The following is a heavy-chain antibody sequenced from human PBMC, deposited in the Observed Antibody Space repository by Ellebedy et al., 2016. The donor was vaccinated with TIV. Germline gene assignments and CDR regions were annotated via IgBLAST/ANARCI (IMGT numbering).Heavy chain of an antibody. Sequence: AASVKVSCKASGYTFMSYGICWVRQAPGQGLEWMGWVSPYDGNTNYAQNLQGRVTMTIDTSKSTGYMELRSLRSDDTAVYYCARGFRYGSGRWPLDYWGQGTLVTVSS. CDR2: VSPYDGNT. CDR3: ARGFRYGSGRWPLDY. V-gene: IGHV1-18*01. CDR1: GYTFMSYG. J-gene: IGHJ4*02. D-gene: IGHD4-23*01.